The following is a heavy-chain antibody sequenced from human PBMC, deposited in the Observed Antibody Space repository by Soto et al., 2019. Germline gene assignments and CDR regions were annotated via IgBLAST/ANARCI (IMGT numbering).Heavy chain of an antibody. CDR1: GFTFSSYS. CDR3: ARDDYGDYNSYYYYGMDV. Sequence: EVQLVESGGGLVKPGGSLRLSCAASGFTFSSYSMNWVRQAPGKGLEWVSSISSSSSYIYYADSVKGRFTISRDNAKNPLYLQMNSLRAEDTAVYYCARDDYGDYNSYYYYGMDVWGQGTTVTVSS. D-gene: IGHD4-17*01. J-gene: IGHJ6*02. V-gene: IGHV3-21*01. CDR2: ISSSSSYI.